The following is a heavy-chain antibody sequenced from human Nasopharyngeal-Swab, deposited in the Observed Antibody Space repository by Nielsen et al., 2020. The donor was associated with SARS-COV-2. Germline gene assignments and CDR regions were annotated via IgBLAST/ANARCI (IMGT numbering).Heavy chain of an antibody. Sequence: GESLKISCAASGFTFSSYAMHWVRQAPGKGLEWVAVISYDGSNKYYADSVKGRFTISRDNSKNTLYLQMNSLRAEDTAVYYCAREGLYSSSSDVDYWGQGTLVTVSS. CDR1: GFTFSSYA. D-gene: IGHD6-6*01. CDR3: AREGLYSSSSDVDY. V-gene: IGHV3-30-3*01. J-gene: IGHJ4*02. CDR2: ISYDGSNK.